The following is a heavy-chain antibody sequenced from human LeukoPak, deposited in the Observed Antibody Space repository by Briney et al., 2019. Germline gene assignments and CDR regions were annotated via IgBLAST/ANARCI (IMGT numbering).Heavy chain of an antibody. D-gene: IGHD2-2*01. V-gene: IGHV1-18*01. CDR3: ARPATYGCSSTSCYLDPFDY. Sequence: ASVKVSCKASGYTFTSYGISWVRQAPGQGLEWMGWISAYNGNTNDAQKLQGRVTMTTDTSTSTAYMELRSLRSDDTAVYYCARPATYGCSSTSCYLDPFDYWGQGTLVTVSS. CDR2: ISAYNGNT. J-gene: IGHJ4*02. CDR1: GYTFTSYG.